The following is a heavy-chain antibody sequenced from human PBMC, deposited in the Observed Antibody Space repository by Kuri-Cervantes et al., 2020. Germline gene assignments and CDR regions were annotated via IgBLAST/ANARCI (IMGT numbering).Heavy chain of an antibody. V-gene: IGHV4-31*03. Sequence: LRLSCTASGGSISSGGYYWSWIRQHPGKGLELIGYIYYSGSTYYNPSLKSRVTISVDTSKNQFSLKLSSVTAADTAVYYCARAYYYDSSGYPTNWFDPWGQGTLVTVSS. J-gene: IGHJ5*02. D-gene: IGHD3-22*01. CDR1: GGSISSGGYY. CDR2: IYYSGST. CDR3: ARAYYYDSSGYPTNWFDP.